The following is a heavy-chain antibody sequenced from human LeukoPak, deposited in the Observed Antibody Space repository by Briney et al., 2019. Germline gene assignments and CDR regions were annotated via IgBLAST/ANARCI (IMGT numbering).Heavy chain of an antibody. D-gene: IGHD6-13*01. CDR1: GFTFSIYS. CDR3: ARGYSSSWSIFDY. CDR2: ISSSSSYI. V-gene: IGHV3-21*01. Sequence: GGSLTLSCAASGFTFSIYSMNWVRQAPGKGLEWVSSISSSSSYIYYADSVKGRFTISRDNAKNSLYLQMNSLRAEDTAVYYCARGYSSSWSIFDYWGQGTLVTVSS. J-gene: IGHJ4*02.